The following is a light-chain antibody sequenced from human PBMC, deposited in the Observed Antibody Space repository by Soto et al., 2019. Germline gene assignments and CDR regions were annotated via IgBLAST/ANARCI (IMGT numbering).Light chain of an antibody. CDR2: AAS. Sequence: DIQMTQSPSSLSASVGDRVTITCRASQSISSYLNWYQQKPGKAPKLLIYAASTLQSGVPSRFSGSGSGTDFTPTISSLQPEDFATYYCQQLNSYLFGQGTKVDIK. CDR1: QSISSY. CDR3: QQLNSYL. J-gene: IGKJ1*01. V-gene: IGKV1-39*01.